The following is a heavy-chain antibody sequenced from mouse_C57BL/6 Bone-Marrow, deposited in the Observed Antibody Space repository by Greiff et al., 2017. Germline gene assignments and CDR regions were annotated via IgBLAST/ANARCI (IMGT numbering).Heavy chain of an antibody. J-gene: IGHJ2*01. CDR1: GYTFTSYW. V-gene: IGHV1-55*01. CDR3: ARSGPLGRRFDH. CDR2: IYPTSGRT. D-gene: IGHD4-1*01. Sequence: QVQLQQPGAELVKPGASVKMSCKASGYTFTSYWITWVKQRPGQGLEWIGDIYPTSGRTNYNEKFKSKAILTVDTSSNPAYMQLSRLTSEDSSVFFCARSGPLGRRFDHWGQGTTLPVSS.